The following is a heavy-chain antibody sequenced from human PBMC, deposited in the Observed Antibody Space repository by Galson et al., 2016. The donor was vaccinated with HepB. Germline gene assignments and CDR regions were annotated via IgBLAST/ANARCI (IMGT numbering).Heavy chain of an antibody. D-gene: IGHD6-19*01. J-gene: IGHJ4*02. V-gene: IGHV3-23*01. Sequence: SLRLSCAASGITLSSYWMSWVRQAPGKGLEWVSSTSNSGITTHYADSVKGRFTVSRDNSKNTLYLQMNSLRADDTAVYYCAPHSITVAGYFAYWGQGTLVTVSS. CDR3: APHSITVAGYFAY. CDR1: GITLSSYW. CDR2: TSNSGITT.